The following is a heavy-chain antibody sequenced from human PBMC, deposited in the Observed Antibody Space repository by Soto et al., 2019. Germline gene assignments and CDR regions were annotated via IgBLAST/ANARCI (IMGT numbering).Heavy chain of an antibody. D-gene: IGHD3-22*01. Sequence: NLSLTSAVSGGCSGSDYWSWVGQPPGKGLEWIGYIYYSGSTNYNPSLKSRVTISVDTSKNQFSLKLSSVPAEEKAVYYCARGRGYFLDTLATYYYYGIYVWGQRT. CDR2: IYYSGST. J-gene: IGHJ6*01. CDR3: ARGRGYFLDTLATYYYYGIYV. CDR1: GGCSGSDY. V-gene: IGHV4-59*01.